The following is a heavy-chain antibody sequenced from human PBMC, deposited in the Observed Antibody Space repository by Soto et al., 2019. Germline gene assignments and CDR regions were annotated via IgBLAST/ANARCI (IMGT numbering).Heavy chain of an antibody. CDR1: GFTFSDYY. CDR2: ISGSGGST. CDR3: AKYKCLGDWTRCYFEH. D-gene: IGHD2-21*02. J-gene: IGHJ4*02. V-gene: IGHV3-23*01. Sequence: GGSLRLSCAASGFTFSDYYMSWIRQAPGKGLEWVSAISGSGGSTYYADSVKGRFTISRDNSKNTLYLQMNSLRAEDTAVHYCAKYKCLGDWTRCYFEHWGLGTLVTVSS.